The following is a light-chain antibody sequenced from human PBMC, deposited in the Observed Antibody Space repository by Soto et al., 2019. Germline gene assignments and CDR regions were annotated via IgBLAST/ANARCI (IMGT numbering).Light chain of an antibody. CDR1: QYIHNY. CDR3: QQSNNYPWT. J-gene: IGKJ1*01. V-gene: IGKV1-5*03. CDR2: EAA. Sequence: DIQMTQYPSTLSESVGDRVTITCRASQYIHNYLAWYQQKPGEAPKLLIYEAANLESGVPSRFSGSGTGTEFTLTISSRQPDDFATYYCQQSNNYPWTFGQGTRVEI.